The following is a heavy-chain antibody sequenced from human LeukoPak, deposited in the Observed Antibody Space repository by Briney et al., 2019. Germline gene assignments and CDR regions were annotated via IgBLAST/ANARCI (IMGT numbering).Heavy chain of an antibody. CDR2: IYTSGST. V-gene: IGHV4-61*02. CDR1: GGSISSGSYY. D-gene: IGHD4-23*01. Sequence: SQTLSLTCTVSGGSISSGSYYWSWIRQPAGKGLEWIGRIYTSGSTNYNPSLKSRVTISVDTSKNQFSLKLSSVTAADTAVYYCARAYGGNSKLGYFDYWGQGTLVTVSS. CDR3: ARAYGGNSKLGYFDY. J-gene: IGHJ4*02.